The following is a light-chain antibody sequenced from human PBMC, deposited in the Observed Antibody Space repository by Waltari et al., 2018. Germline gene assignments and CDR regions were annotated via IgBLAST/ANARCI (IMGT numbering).Light chain of an antibody. Sequence: DIQMTQSPSTLSASVGDRVTITCRASQSISIWLAWYQQKPGKAPKLRIYDASILESGVPSRLSGSGSGTECTLIISSLQPDDSATYYCQQYNSYPYTFGQGTKLEIK. V-gene: IGKV1-5*01. CDR3: QQYNSYPYT. CDR1: QSISIW. J-gene: IGKJ2*01. CDR2: DAS.